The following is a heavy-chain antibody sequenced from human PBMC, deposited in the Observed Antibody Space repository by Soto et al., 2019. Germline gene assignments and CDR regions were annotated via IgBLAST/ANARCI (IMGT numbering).Heavy chain of an antibody. V-gene: IGHV3-23*01. CDR3: ATAWAYYMDG. CDR1: GFTFSNYA. J-gene: IGHJ6*03. CDR2: VTGRGDRT. D-gene: IGHD1-26*01. Sequence: PGGSLRLSCAASGFTFSNYAMNWVRRAPGKGLEWVSAVTGRGDRTHYADSVKGRFTISRDNSKNTVYLQMDSLRVEDTAIYSCATAWAYYMDGWGKGTTVTV.